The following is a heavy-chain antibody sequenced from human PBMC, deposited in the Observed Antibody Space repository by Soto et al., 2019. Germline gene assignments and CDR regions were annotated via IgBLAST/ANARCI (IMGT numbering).Heavy chain of an antibody. J-gene: IGHJ4*02. Sequence: SETLSLSSTVSGGSINTFYWSWVRRPAGKGLEWIGRIFSSGCTSFNPSLESRVAMSVDTSKNHFSLNLSSVTAADMAVYYCAREGCYSAYNFAHGIQLWSFDFWGQGAPVTVSS. CDR2: IFSSGCT. CDR1: GGSINTFY. V-gene: IGHV4-4*07. CDR3: AREGCYSAYNFAHGIQLWSFDF. D-gene: IGHD5-12*01.